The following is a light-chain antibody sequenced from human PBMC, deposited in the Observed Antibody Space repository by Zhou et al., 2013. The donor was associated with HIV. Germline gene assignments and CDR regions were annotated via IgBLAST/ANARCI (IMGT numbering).Light chain of an antibody. CDR2: KVS. V-gene: IGKV2-30*01. CDR3: MQGTHWPPVT. J-gene: IGKJ5*01. CDR1: QSLVYSDGNTY. Sequence: DVVMTQSPLSLPVTLGQPASISCRSSQSLVYSDGNTYLNWFHQRPGQSPRRLIYKVSQRDSGVPDRFSGSGSGTDFTLTITNVEAEDVGFYYCMQGTHWPPVTFGQGTRLEIQ.